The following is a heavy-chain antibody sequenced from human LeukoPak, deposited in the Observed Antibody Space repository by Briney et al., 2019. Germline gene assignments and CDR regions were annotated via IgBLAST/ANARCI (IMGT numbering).Heavy chain of an antibody. J-gene: IGHJ4*02. CDR1: GGSISSSSYY. D-gene: IGHD3-22*01. CDR3: ARDTYYYDSSGYSLQAFDY. CDR2: IYYSGST. V-gene: IGHV4-39*07. Sequence: SETLSLICTVSGGSISSSSYYWGWIRQPPGKGLEWIGSIYYSGSTYYNPSLKSRVTMSVDTSKNQFSLKLSSVTAADTAVYYCARDTYYYDSSGYSLQAFDYWGQGTLVTVSS.